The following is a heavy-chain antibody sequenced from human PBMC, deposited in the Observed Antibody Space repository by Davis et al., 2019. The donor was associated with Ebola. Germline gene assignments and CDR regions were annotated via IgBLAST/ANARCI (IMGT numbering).Heavy chain of an antibody. V-gene: IGHV1-3*01. CDR3: ARSNWGYYFDS. CDR2: INAVNGNT. CDR1: GYIFTSCA. Sequence: ASVKVSCKASGYIFTSCAMHWVRQAPGQRLEWMGWINAVNGNTKYSQKFRGRVTITRDTSASTAYMELRSLTSEDTAVYYCARSNWGYYFDSWGQGTLVTVSS. D-gene: IGHD7-27*01. J-gene: IGHJ4*02.